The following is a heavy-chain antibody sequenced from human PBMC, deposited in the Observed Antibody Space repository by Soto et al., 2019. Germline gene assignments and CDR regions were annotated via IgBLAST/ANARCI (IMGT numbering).Heavy chain of an antibody. CDR3: GRVRGPGRLGY. J-gene: IGHJ3*01. CDR2: INHSGRT. CDR1: GGSFSGYY. Sequence: SETLSLTCAVYGGSFSGYYWSWIRQPPGKGLEWMGEINHSGRTNYNPSYRSRVTISVDTSKNQYSLKLSSVTAADTAGYYCGRVRGPGRLGYWGQGTMVTVSS. V-gene: IGHV4-34*01. D-gene: IGHD3-10*01.